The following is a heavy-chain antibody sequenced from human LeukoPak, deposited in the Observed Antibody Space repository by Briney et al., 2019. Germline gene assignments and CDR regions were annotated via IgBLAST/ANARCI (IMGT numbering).Heavy chain of an antibody. Sequence: ASVKVSCKASGYTFTGYYTHWVRQASGQGLEWMGWINPNSGGTNYAQKFQGRVTMTRDTSISTAYMELSRLRSDDTAVYYCAREGKIVVVAYYFDYWGQGTLVTVSS. CDR2: INPNSGGT. V-gene: IGHV1-2*02. CDR3: AREGKIVVVAYYFDY. CDR1: GYTFTGYY. J-gene: IGHJ4*02. D-gene: IGHD3-22*01.